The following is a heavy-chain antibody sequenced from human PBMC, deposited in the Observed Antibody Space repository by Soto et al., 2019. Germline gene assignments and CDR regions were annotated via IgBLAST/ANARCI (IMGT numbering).Heavy chain of an antibody. CDR1: GFSFSSYS. CDR2: ISYDGIRK. J-gene: IGHJ4*02. CDR3: ARSIAVAGLAY. V-gene: IGHV3-30-3*01. Sequence: QVQLVESGGGVVQPGGSLRLSCVASGFSFSSYSFHWIRQAPGKGLEWVALISYDGIRKNYEDSVKDRFTISRDSSNNTVYLQMNSLRSDDTAVYYCARSIAVAGLAYWGQVTLVTVSS. D-gene: IGHD6-19*01.